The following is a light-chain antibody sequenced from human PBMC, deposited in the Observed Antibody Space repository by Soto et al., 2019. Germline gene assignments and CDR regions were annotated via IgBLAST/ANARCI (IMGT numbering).Light chain of an antibody. J-gene: IGKJ3*01. CDR2: GAS. CDR3: QQYGSSPFT. V-gene: IGKV3-20*01. Sequence: EIVLTQSPGTLSLSPGERATLSCRASQSVTSRNLAWYQQKPGQAPRLLIYGASSGATGIPDRFSGSGSGTDFTLTISRLEPEDFAVYYCQQYGSSPFTFGPGTKVDIK. CDR1: QSVTSRN.